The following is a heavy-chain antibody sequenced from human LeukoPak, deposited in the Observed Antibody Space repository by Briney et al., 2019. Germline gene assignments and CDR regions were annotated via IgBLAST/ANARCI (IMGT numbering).Heavy chain of an antibody. Sequence: SETLSLTCSVSGGSISSYYWSWIRQPPGKGLEWIGYIYYSGSTNYNPSLKSRVTISVDTSKNQFSLKLSSVTAADTAVYYCARAVYGDYGRLFFDYWGQGTLVTVSS. CDR3: ARAVYGDYGRLFFDY. CDR2: IYYSGST. D-gene: IGHD4-17*01. CDR1: GGSISSYY. V-gene: IGHV4-59*01. J-gene: IGHJ4*02.